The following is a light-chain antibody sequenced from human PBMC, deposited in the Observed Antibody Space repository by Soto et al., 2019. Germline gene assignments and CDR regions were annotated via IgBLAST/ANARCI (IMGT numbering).Light chain of an antibody. J-gene: IGKJ2*01. V-gene: IGKV3-20*01. CDR2: GAS. CDR1: QSVSSSY. Sequence: EIVLTQSPGTLSLSPGERATLSCRASQSVSSSYLAWHQQKPGQAPRLLIDGASSRATGIPDRFSGSGSGTEFTLTISSLEPEDFAAYYCQQYGNSPRTFGQGTKLEIK. CDR3: QQYGNSPRT.